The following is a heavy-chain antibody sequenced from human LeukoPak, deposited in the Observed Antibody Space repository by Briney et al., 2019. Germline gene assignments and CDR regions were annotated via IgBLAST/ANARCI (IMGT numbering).Heavy chain of an antibody. D-gene: IGHD3-22*01. CDR2: IYPGDSDT. V-gene: IGHV5-51*01. Sequence: GESLKISCKGSGYTFTSHWIGWVRQMPGKGLEWMGIIYPGDSDTRYSPSFQGQVTISADKSISTAYLQWSSLKASDTAMYYCARRNYYDSSEFDYWGQGTLVTVSS. CDR1: GYTFTSHW. CDR3: ARRNYYDSSEFDY. J-gene: IGHJ4*02.